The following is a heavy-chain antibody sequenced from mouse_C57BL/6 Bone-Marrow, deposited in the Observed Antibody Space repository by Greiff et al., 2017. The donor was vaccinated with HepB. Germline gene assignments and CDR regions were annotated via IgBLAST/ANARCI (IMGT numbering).Heavy chain of an antibody. J-gene: IGHJ2*01. CDR3: APLITTVVEYFDY. CDR1: GYTLTSYW. CDR2: INPSNGGT. Sequence: QVQLQQPGTELVKPGASVKLSCKASGYTLTSYWMHWVKQRPGQGLEWIGNINPSNGGTNYNEKFKSKATLTVDKSSSTAYMQLSSLTSEDSAVYYCAPLITTVVEYFDYWGQGTTLTVSS. V-gene: IGHV1-53*01. D-gene: IGHD1-1*01.